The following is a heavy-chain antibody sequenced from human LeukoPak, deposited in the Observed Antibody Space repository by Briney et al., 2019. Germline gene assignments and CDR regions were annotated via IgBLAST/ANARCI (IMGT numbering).Heavy chain of an antibody. CDR1: GYTFTSYY. CDR3: VRGGDGDRRDFDY. CDR2: INPSGGST. J-gene: IGHJ4*02. V-gene: IGHV1-46*01. Sequence: GASVKVSCKASGYTFTSYYMHWVRQAPGQGLEWMGIINPSGGSTSYAQKFQGRVTMTRDMSTSTVYMELSSLRSDDKAVYYCVRGGDGDRRDFDYWGQGTLVTVSS. D-gene: IGHD5-24*01.